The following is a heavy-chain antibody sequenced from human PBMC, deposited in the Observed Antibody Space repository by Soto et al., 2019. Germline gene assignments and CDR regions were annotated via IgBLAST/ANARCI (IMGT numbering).Heavy chain of an antibody. Sequence: GGSLRLSCAASGFTFSNYWMTWVRQAPGKGLEWVANIIKDGSEKSYVDSVKGRFTISRDNAKNSLYLQMNRLRAEDTAVYYCARVSWREKYGMDVWGQGTTVTVSS. V-gene: IGHV3-7*03. CDR2: IIKDGSEK. CDR1: GFTFSNYW. CDR3: ARVSWREKYGMDV. J-gene: IGHJ6*02.